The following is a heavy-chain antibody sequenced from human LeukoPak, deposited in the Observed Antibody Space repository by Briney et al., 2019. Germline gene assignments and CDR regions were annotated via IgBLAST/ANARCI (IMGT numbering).Heavy chain of an antibody. Sequence: SETLSLTCTVSSGSISSYYWSWIRQPPGKGPEWIGYIYYSGSTNYNPSLESRVTISVDTSKNQFSLKLSSVTAADTAVYYCARSDGYCSGTSCYNVGAFDIWGQGTMVTVSS. CDR3: ARSDGYCSGTSCYNVGAFDI. D-gene: IGHD2-2*02. CDR2: IYYSGST. CDR1: SGSISSYY. J-gene: IGHJ3*02. V-gene: IGHV4-59*01.